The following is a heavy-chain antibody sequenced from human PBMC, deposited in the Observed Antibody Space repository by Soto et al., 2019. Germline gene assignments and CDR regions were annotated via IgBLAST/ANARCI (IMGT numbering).Heavy chain of an antibody. CDR2: ISAHNGNT. V-gene: IGHV1-18*01. J-gene: IGHJ4*02. Sequence: QVHLVQSGAEVKKPGASVKVSCKGSGYGFTTYGITWVRQAPGQGLEWMAWISAHNGNTNYAQKLQCRVTVTRDTSTSTAYMERRSLRSDDTAVYYCARGRYGDYWGQGALVTVSS. CDR3: ARGRYGDY. CDR1: GYGFTTYG. D-gene: IGHD1-1*01.